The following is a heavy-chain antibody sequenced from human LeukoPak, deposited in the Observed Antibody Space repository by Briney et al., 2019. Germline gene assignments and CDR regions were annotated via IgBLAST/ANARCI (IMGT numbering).Heavy chain of an antibody. Sequence: PSETLSLTCAVYGGSFSGYYWSWIRQPPGKGLEWIGEINHSGSTNYNPSLKSRVTISVDTSKNQFSLKLSSVTAADTAVYYCARVMGGSAAPYGMDVWGQGTTVTVSS. CDR2: INHSGST. CDR1: GGSFSGYY. V-gene: IGHV4-34*01. D-gene: IGHD2-2*01. CDR3: ARVMGGSAAPYGMDV. J-gene: IGHJ6*02.